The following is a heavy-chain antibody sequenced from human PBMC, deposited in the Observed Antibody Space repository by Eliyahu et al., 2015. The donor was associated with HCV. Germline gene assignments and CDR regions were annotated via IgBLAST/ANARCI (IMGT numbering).Heavy chain of an antibody. CDR3: ARQRATRFVEVIFTGSNWFGP. J-gene: IGHJ5*02. V-gene: IGHV4-39*01. Sequence: QLQLQESGSGLVKPLETLSLTCTVSGASIXGSSYXXXWXRQSPGRGLEWIGSIYYGGTTKYNPSLRSRVTISVDTSKNQVSLELNSVTAADTAVYYCARQRATRFVEVIFTGSNWFGPWGQGTQVTVSS. CDR2: IYYGGTT. CDR1: GASIXGSSYX. D-gene: IGHD3-22*01.